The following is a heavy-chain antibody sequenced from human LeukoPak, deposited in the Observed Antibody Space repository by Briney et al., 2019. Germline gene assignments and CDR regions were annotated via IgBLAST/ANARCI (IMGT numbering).Heavy chain of an antibody. D-gene: IGHD3-10*01. Sequence: ASVKVSCKVSGYTLTELSMHWVRQAPGKGLEWMGGFDPEDGETTYAQKFQGRVTMTRDTSISTAYMELSSLRYDDTAVYYCATNILVRDIINWFDPWGQGTLVTVSS. J-gene: IGHJ5*02. V-gene: IGHV1-24*01. CDR1: GYTLTELS. CDR3: ATNILVRDIINWFDP. CDR2: FDPEDGET.